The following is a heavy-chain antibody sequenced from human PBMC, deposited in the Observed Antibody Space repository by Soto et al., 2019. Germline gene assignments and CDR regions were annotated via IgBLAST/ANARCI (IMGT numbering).Heavy chain of an antibody. CDR2: GYATGTN. CDR3: VIDGSKSHRYWFDP. V-gene: IGHV4-4*07. CDR1: GGSISKFY. Sequence: PSETLSLTCNVSGGSISKFYLAWIRKTAGNGLEWMGSGYATGTNDYHPSVRSRLAMSVDESKKTFSLRLRSVTSADSWVYYCVIDGSKSHRYWFDPWGQGILVTVSS. J-gene: IGHJ5*02.